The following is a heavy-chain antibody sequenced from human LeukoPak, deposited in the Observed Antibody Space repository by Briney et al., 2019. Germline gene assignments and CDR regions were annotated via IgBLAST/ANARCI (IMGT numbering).Heavy chain of an antibody. CDR3: AKALYISNWFYFDY. Sequence: GGSLRLSCVASGFTFSSYGMHWVRQAPGKGLEWVAFIRYDGTTKYYADSVKGRFTISRDNSKNTLYLQMNSLRVEDTSLYYCAKALYISNWFYFDYWGQGTLVTVSS. D-gene: IGHD6-13*01. J-gene: IGHJ4*02. V-gene: IGHV3-30*02. CDR1: GFTFSSYG. CDR2: IRYDGTTK.